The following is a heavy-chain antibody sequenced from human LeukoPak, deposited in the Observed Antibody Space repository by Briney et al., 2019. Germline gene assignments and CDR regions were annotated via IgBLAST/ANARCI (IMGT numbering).Heavy chain of an antibody. CDR1: GYTFTNYG. J-gene: IGHJ4*02. D-gene: IGHD3-10*01. CDR2: ISGYNGDT. V-gene: IGHV1-18*01. Sequence: ASVKVSCKASGYTFTNYGVSWVRQAPGQGLEGMGWISGYNGDTKSAEKFQGRVTMTTDTSTSTAYMDLRSLTSDDTAVNFCARDRFNVIRGVGALDFDFWGQGTLVTVSS. CDR3: ARDRFNVIRGVGALDFDF.